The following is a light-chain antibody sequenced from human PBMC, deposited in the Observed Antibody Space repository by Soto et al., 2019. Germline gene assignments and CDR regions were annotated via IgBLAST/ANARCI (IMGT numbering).Light chain of an antibody. CDR1: QTITSTL. CDR2: TVS. Sequence: EIVLTQSPGTLSLSPGDTATLSCRASQTITSTLLAWYQQKPGQAPRLLIYTVSTRATGIPDRFSGSGSGTDFTLTISRLEPEDFVVFYCYQYGSTPPTFGQGTKVDIK. CDR3: YQYGSTPPT. V-gene: IGKV3-20*01. J-gene: IGKJ1*01.